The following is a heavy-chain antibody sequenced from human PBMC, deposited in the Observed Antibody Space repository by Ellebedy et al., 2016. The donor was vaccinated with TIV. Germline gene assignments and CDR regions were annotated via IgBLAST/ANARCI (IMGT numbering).Heavy chain of an antibody. CDR2: ISRSGTYI. Sequence: GESLKISCAASGFTFSSYSMNWVRQAPGKGLEWVSSISRSGTYIYYADSVKGRFTISRDNAKNSLYLRMNSLRAEDTAVYYCARDGDLSWGQGTLVTVSS. CDR3: ARDGDLS. D-gene: IGHD7-27*01. J-gene: IGHJ5*02. CDR1: GFTFSSYS. V-gene: IGHV3-21*01.